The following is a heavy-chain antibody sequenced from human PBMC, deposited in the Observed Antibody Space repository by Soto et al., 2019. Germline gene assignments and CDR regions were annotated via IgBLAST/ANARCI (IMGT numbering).Heavy chain of an antibody. D-gene: IGHD5-18*01. CDR2: TSDDGDIQ. Sequence: LRISCAASGFDFRKYAMHWVRQSPGKGPEWVAITSDDGDIQYYADSVKGRFTISRDNSKNTLYLQMTTLRSEDAAVYFCARAVDAAMDPLDYWGQGTLVTVSS. CDR1: GFDFRKYA. V-gene: IGHV3-30-3*01. J-gene: IGHJ4*02. CDR3: ARAVDAAMDPLDY.